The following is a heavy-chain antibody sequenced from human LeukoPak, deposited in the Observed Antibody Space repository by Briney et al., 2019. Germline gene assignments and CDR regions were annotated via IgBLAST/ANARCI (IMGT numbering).Heavy chain of an antibody. CDR1: GFTFSDYY. J-gene: IGHJ4*02. CDR2: ISSSSSTM. CDR3: ARDRSLGPDY. Sequence: GGSLRLSCAASGFTFSDYYMSWIRQAPGKGLEWISYISSSSSTMYYADSVKGRLTISRDNANNSLYLQMNSLRAEDTAVYYCARDRSLGPDYWGQGTLVTVSS. V-gene: IGHV3-11*01.